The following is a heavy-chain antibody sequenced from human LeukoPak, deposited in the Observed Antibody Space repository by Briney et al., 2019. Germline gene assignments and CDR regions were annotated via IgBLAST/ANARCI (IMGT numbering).Heavy chain of an antibody. CDR1: GFTVSSSY. CDR2: IYSGGRT. Sequence: PGGSLRLSCAASGFTVSSSYMSWVRQAPGKGLEWVSVIYSGGRTSYADSVKGRFTVSRDNSKNTLYLQMNSLRAEDTAVYYCAKRARPFGGGFDYWGQGTLLTVSS. J-gene: IGHJ4*02. V-gene: IGHV3-53*01. D-gene: IGHD3-16*01. CDR3: AKRARPFGGGFDY.